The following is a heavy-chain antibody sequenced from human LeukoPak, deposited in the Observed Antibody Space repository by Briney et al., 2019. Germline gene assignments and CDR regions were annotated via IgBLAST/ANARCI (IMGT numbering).Heavy chain of an antibody. J-gene: IGHJ5*02. D-gene: IGHD1-26*01. CDR2: IYYSGST. CDR1: GGSFSGYY. CDR3: ARGGVGAAKNWFDP. V-gene: IGHV4-59*01. Sequence: SETLSLTCAVYGGSFSGYYWSWIRQPPGKGLEWIGYIYYSGSTNYNPSLKSRVTISVDTSKNQFSLKLSSVTAADTAVYYCARGGVGAAKNWFDPWGQGTLVTVSS.